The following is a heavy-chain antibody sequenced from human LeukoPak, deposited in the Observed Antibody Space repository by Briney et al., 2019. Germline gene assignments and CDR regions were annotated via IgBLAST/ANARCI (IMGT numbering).Heavy chain of an antibody. J-gene: IGHJ4*02. D-gene: IGHD3-22*01. CDR1: GYTFTSYY. V-gene: IGHV1-46*01. CDR3: ARRGLDSSGYYPFDY. Sequence: ASVKVSCKASGYTFTSYYMHWVRQAPGQGLEWMGIINPSGGSTSYAQKFQGRVTMTRDTSTSTVYMELSSLRSEDMAVYYCARRGLDSSGYYPFDYWGQGTLVTVSS. CDR2: INPSGGST.